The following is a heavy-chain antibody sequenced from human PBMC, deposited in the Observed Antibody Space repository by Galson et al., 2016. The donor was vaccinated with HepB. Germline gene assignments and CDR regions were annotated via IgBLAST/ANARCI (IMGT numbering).Heavy chain of an antibody. D-gene: IGHD3-10*01. CDR3: ARDLDAGSGDAFDI. CDR2: IYSGGGT. J-gene: IGHJ3*02. Sequence: SLRLSCAASGFTVSRSYINWVRQAPGKGLEWVSVIYSGGGTYYADSVQGRFNISRDNSKNTVYLQLNSLRAEDTAMYYCARDLDAGSGDAFDIWGQGTMVTVSS. V-gene: IGHV3-53*01. CDR1: GFTVSRSY.